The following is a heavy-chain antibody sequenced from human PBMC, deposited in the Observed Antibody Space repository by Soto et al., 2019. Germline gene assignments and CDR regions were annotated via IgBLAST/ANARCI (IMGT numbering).Heavy chain of an antibody. Sequence: QVQLQESGPGLVKPSQTLSLTCTVSGGSISSGGYYWSWIRQHPGKGLEWIGYIYYSGSTYYNPSLKSRVTISVDTSKNQFSLKLSSVTAADTAVYYCAREAVVVVAATHRNWFDPWGQGTLVTVSS. CDR1: GGSISSGGYY. D-gene: IGHD2-15*01. J-gene: IGHJ5*02. V-gene: IGHV4-31*03. CDR2: IYYSGST. CDR3: AREAVVVVAATHRNWFDP.